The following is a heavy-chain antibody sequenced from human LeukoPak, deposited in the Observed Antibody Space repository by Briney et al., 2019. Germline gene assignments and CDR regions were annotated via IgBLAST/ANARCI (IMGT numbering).Heavy chain of an antibody. CDR3: ASGWLRPGFDY. J-gene: IGHJ4*02. CDR1: GFTFSSYE. D-gene: IGHD5-12*01. V-gene: IGHV3-48*03. Sequence: PGGSLRLSCAVSGFTFSSYEMNWVRQAPGKGLEWVSYISSSGSTIYYADSVKGRFTISRDNAKNSLYLQMNSLRAEDTAVYYCASGWLRPGFDYWGQGTLVTVSS. CDR2: ISSSGSTI.